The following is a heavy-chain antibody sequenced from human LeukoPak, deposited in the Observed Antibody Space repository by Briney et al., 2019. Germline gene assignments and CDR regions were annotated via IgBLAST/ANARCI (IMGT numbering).Heavy chain of an antibody. J-gene: IGHJ3*02. CDR1: GGSISSYY. Sequence: SETLSLTCTVSGGSISSYYWSWIRQPPGKGLGWIGYIYYSGSTDYNPSLKSRVTISVDTSKNQFSLKLSSVTAADTAVYYCARASSGYFYAFDIWGQGTMVTVSS. CDR2: IYYSGST. D-gene: IGHD3-22*01. CDR3: ARASSGYFYAFDI. V-gene: IGHV4-59*01.